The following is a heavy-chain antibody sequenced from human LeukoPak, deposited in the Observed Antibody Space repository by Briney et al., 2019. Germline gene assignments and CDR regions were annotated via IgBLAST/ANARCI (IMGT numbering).Heavy chain of an antibody. CDR3: ARIFSVYYVFDY. CDR1: GFIFSNYW. D-gene: IGHD5/OR15-5a*01. Sequence: GGSLRLSCAASGFIFSNYWMSWVRLAPGRGLEWVANIKQDGSEEYYVDSVKGRFTISRDNAKNSMYQQTNSLRADDTAVYYCARIFSVYYVFDYWGQGTPVTASS. J-gene: IGHJ4*02. CDR2: IKQDGSEE. V-gene: IGHV3-7*01.